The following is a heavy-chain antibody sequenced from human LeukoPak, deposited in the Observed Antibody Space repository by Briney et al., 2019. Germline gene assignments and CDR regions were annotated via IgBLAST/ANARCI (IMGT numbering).Heavy chain of an antibody. CDR1: GGSINSSSYY. CDR3: ARQTYYYDSSGYPSPGAFDI. CDR2: IYYSGST. V-gene: IGHV4-39*01. J-gene: IGHJ3*02. Sequence: SETLSLTCTVSGGSINSSSYYWGWIRQPPGKGLEWIGSIYYSGSTYYNPSLKSRVTISVDTSMNQFSLKLSSVTAADTAVYYCARQTYYYDSSGYPSPGAFDIWGQGTMVTVSS. D-gene: IGHD3-22*01.